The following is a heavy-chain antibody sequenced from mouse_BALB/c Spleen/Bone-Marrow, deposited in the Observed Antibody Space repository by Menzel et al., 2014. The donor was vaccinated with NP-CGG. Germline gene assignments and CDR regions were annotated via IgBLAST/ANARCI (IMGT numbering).Heavy chain of an antibody. V-gene: IGHV14-3*02. CDR3: ARKAFRDYDLDY. D-gene: IGHD3-1*01. Sequence: EVKLVESGAELVKPGASVRLSCTASGFNIKDTYIHWVKQRPEQGLEWIGRIDPATGNSKYDPKFQGKTTMRADTSSNTLCLQLSSLTFEDSAGYYCARKAFRDYDLDYWGQGTSVTVSS. CDR1: GFNIKDTY. J-gene: IGHJ4*01. CDR2: IDPATGNS.